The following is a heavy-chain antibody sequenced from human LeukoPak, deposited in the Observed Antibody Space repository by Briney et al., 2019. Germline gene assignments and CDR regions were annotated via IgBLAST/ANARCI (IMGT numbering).Heavy chain of an antibody. D-gene: IGHD2-2*01. V-gene: IGHV1-18*01. CDR2: INPDNGNT. J-gene: IGHJ4*02. Sequence: ASAKVSCKASGYPFTRYGISWVRQAPGQGLEWMGWINPDNGNTKNAQTLQGTDTMTTDTSTSTAHMELRSLRSDDTAVYYCATYYCSTTSCYPYFFDYWGQGTLVTVSS. CDR3: ATYYCSTTSCYPYFFDY. CDR1: GYPFTRYG.